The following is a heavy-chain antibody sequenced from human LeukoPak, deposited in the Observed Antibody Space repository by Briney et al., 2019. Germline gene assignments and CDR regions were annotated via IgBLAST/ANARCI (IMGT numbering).Heavy chain of an antibody. CDR2: IYTYNGNT. V-gene: IGHV1-18*01. Sequence: ASVKVSCKASGYTLTDYGVTWVRQAPGQGLEWLGWIYTYNGNTNYAQKLQGRLTMTTDTSTSTVYMELRSLRSDDTAVYYCARYPYYYDSSGSTYTSYYFDYWDQGTLVTVS. D-gene: IGHD3-22*01. J-gene: IGHJ4*02. CDR1: GYTLTDYG. CDR3: ARYPYYYDSSGSTYTSYYFDY.